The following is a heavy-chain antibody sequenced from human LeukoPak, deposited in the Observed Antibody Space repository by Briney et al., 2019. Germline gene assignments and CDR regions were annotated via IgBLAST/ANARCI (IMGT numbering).Heavy chain of an antibody. CDR2: IYYSGST. Sequence: PSETLSLTCTVSGGSISSSSYYWGCIRQPPGKGLEWIGSIYYSGSTYYNPSLKSRVTISVDTSKNQFSLKLSSVTAADTAVYYCAGEGYSSSWYASDIWGQGTMVTVSS. D-gene: IGHD6-13*01. CDR3: AGEGYSSSWYASDI. CDR1: GGSISSSSYY. J-gene: IGHJ3*02. V-gene: IGHV4-39*01.